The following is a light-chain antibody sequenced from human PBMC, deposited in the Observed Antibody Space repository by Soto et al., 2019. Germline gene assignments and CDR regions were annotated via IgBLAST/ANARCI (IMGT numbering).Light chain of an antibody. Sequence: QSVLTQPASVSGSPGQSITISCTGTSSDVGSYNRVSWYQHHPGKAPKIMIYDVNKWPSEVSNRFSGSKSGNTASLTISGLQAEDEADYYCCSYAGSRVYVFGTGIKVTVL. J-gene: IGLJ1*01. CDR3: CSYAGSRVYV. V-gene: IGLV2-23*02. CDR2: DVN. CDR1: SSDVGSYNR.